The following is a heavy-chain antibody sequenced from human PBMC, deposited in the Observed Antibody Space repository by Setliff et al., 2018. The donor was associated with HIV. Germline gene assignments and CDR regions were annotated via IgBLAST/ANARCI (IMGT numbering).Heavy chain of an antibody. D-gene: IGHD1-1*01. Sequence: PSETLSLTCAVSGGSISSSNWWSWVRQPPGKGLEWIGEIYHSGSTNYNPSLKSRVTISVDKSKNQFSLKLSSVTAADTAVYYCASRRSWKAGTTLDYWGQGTLVTVSS. V-gene: IGHV4-4*02. CDR1: GGSISSSNW. J-gene: IGHJ4*02. CDR2: IYHSGST. CDR3: ASRRSWKAGTTLDY.